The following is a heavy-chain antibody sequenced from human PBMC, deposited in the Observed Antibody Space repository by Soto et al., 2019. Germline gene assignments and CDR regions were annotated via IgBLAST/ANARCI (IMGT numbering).Heavy chain of an antibody. Sequence: ASVKVSCKASGYTFTSYAMHWVRQAPGQRLEWMGWINAGNGNTKYSQKFQGRVTITRDTSASTAYMELSSLRSEDTAVYYCARDRDDYSNYVEGYNWFDPWGQGTLVTVSS. D-gene: IGHD4-4*01. CDR2: INAGNGNT. J-gene: IGHJ5*02. CDR1: GYTFTSYA. CDR3: ARDRDDYSNYVEGYNWFDP. V-gene: IGHV1-3*01.